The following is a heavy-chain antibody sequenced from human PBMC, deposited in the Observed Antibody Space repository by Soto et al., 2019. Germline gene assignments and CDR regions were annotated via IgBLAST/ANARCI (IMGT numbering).Heavy chain of an antibody. V-gene: IGHV5-10-1*01. D-gene: IGHD6-6*01. J-gene: IGHJ5*02. Sequence: GESLKISCKGSGYSFTSYWIRWVRQMPGKGLEWMGRIDPSDSYTNYSPSFQGHVTISADKSISTAYLQWSSLKASDTAMYYCARLWSSNNWFDPWGQGTLVTVSS. CDR1: GYSFTSYW. CDR2: IDPSDSYT. CDR3: ARLWSSNNWFDP.